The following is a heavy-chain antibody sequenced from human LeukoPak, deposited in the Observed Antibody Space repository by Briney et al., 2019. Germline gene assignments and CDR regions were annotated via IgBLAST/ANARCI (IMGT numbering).Heavy chain of an antibody. D-gene: IGHD6-13*01. CDR2: MNPNSGNT. Sequence: ASVKVSCKASGYTFTSYDFNWVRQATGQGLEWMGWMNPNSGNTGYAQKFQGRVTITRNTSISTAYMELSSLRAEDTAVYYCAKDRRSSWHSAYMDVWGKGTTVTVSS. CDR3: AKDRRSSWHSAYMDV. CDR1: GYTFTSYD. V-gene: IGHV1-8*03. J-gene: IGHJ6*03.